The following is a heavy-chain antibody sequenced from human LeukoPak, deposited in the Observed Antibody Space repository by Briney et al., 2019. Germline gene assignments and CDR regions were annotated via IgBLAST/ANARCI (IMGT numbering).Heavy chain of an antibody. CDR3: AGNLCITIFGVVRINWFDP. D-gene: IGHD3-3*01. V-gene: IGHV4-30-4*08. CDR1: GGSISSGDYY. CDR2: IYYSGST. Sequence: SETLSLTCTVSGGSISSGDYYWSWIRQPPGKGLEWIGYIYYSGSTYYNPSLKSRVTMSVDTSKNQFSLKLSSVTAADTAVYYCAGNLCITIFGVVRINWFDPWGQGTLVTVSS. J-gene: IGHJ5*02.